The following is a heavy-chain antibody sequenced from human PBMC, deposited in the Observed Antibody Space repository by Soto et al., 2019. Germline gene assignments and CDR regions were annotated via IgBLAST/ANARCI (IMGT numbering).Heavy chain of an antibody. D-gene: IGHD6-13*01. V-gene: IGHV3-23*01. CDR1: GFTFSCYA. J-gene: IGHJ4*02. CDR2: ISGSGGST. CDR3: AKSLGSSWYFDY. Sequence: GSLRLSCAASGFTFSCYAMSWVRQAPGKGLEWVSAISGSGGSTYYADSVKGRFTISRDNSKNTLYLQMNSLGAEDTAVYYCAKSLGSSWYFDYWGQGTLVTVSS.